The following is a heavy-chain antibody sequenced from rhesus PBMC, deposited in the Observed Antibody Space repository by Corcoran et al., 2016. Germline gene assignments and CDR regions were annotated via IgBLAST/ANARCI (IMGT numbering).Heavy chain of an antibody. Sequence: QLQLQESGPGLVKPSETLSVTCAVSGGSISSNYWSWIRQAPGRGLEWIGYIYGSGSSTNYNPSLKSRVTLSVDTSKNQLSLKLSSVTAADTAVYYCAINSGYRPYYFDYWGQGVLVTVSS. CDR2: IYGSGSST. J-gene: IGHJ4*01. V-gene: IGHV4-169*01. D-gene: IGHD5-24*01. CDR1: GGSISSNY. CDR3: AINSGYRPYYFDY.